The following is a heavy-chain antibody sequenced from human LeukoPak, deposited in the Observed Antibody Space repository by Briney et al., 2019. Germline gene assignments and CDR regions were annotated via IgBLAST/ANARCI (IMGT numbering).Heavy chain of an antibody. D-gene: IGHD2-2*01. CDR1: GGSISSSSYY. V-gene: IGHV4-39*01. J-gene: IGHJ4*02. Sequence: SETLSLTCTVPGGSISSSSYYWGWIRQPPGKGLEWIGSIYYSGSTYYNPSLKSRVTISVDTSKNQFSLKLSSVTAADTAVYYCACCSSVAFRAVYWNWGQGTLVTVSS. CDR2: IYYSGST. CDR3: ACCSSVAFRAVYWN.